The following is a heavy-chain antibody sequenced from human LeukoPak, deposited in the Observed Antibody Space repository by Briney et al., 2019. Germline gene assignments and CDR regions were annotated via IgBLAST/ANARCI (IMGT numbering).Heavy chain of an antibody. CDR3: ARGARFGELSYYYYYMDV. V-gene: IGHV4-59*01. D-gene: IGHD3-10*01. J-gene: IGHJ6*03. CDR2: IYYSGST. CDR1: GGSISSYY. Sequence: SETLSLNCTASGGSISSYYWSWIRQPPGKGLEWIGYIYYSGSTNYNPYLKSRVTISVDTSKNQFSLKLSSVTAADTAVYYCARGARFGELSYYYYYMDVWGKGTTVTVSS.